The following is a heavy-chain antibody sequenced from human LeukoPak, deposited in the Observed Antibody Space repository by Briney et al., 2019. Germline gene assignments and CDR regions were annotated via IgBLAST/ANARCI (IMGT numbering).Heavy chain of an antibody. D-gene: IGHD2-15*01. V-gene: IGHV4-34*01. J-gene: IGHJ4*02. CDR2: INHSGST. Sequence: SETLSLTCAVYGGSFSGYYWSWLRQPPGKGLEWIGEINHSGSTNYNPSLKSRLTISVDTSKNQFSLKLSSVTAADTAVYYCARGRSGSGENDYWGQGTLVTVSS. CDR3: ARGRSGSGENDY. CDR1: GGSFSGYY.